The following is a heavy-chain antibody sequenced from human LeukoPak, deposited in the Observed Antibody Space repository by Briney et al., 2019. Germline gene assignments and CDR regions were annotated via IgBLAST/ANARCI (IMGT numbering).Heavy chain of an antibody. V-gene: IGHV4-34*01. CDR1: GGSFSGCY. Sequence: SETLSLTCAVYGGSFSGCYWSWIRQPPGKGLEWIGEINHSGSTNYNPSLKSRVTISVDTSKNQFSLKLSSVTAADTAVYYCARDIAGTTWGWFDPWGQGTLVTVSS. CDR3: ARDIAGTTWGWFDP. D-gene: IGHD1-7*01. CDR2: INHSGST. J-gene: IGHJ5*02.